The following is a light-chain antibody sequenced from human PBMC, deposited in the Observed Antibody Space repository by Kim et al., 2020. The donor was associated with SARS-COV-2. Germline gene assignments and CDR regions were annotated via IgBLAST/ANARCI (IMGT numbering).Light chain of an antibody. CDR1: QDISTR. J-gene: IGKJ4*01. V-gene: IGKV1-33*01. CDR3: QQYEILPPVT. Sequence: DIQMTQSPSSLSASVGDRITITSQASQDISTRLNWYLQRPGKAPKLLIYDAFNVEVGVPARFSGRGSGRDFTLTISRLQPEDIGTYYCQQYEILPPVTFGGGTKVDIK. CDR2: DAF.